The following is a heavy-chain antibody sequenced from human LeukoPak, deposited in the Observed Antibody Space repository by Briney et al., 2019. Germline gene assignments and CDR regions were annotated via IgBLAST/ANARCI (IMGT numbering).Heavy chain of an antibody. CDR1: GFTFSSYI. J-gene: IGHJ4*02. CDR3: ARDHTYCGGHCSPGYFDY. V-gene: IGHV3-21*01. CDR2: ISSSSSYI. Sequence: GGSLRLSCAASGFTFSSYIMNWVRQAPGKGLEWVSSISSSSSYIYYADSVKGRFTISRDNAKNSLYLQMNSLRAEDTAVYYCARDHTYCGGHCSPGYFDYWGQGTLVTVSS. D-gene: IGHD2-21*02.